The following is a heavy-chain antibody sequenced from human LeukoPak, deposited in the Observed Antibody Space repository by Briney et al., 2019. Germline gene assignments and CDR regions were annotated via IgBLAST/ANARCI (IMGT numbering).Heavy chain of an antibody. CDR1: GGSISSYY. J-gene: IGHJ4*02. CDR2: IYYSGST. Sequence: SETLSLTCTVSGGSISSYYWSWIRQPPGKGLEWIGYIYYSGSTNYNPSLKSRVTISVDTSKNQFSLKLSSVTAADTAVYYCARGAKDSSGYYGDYFDYWGQGTLVTVS. V-gene: IGHV4-59*01. D-gene: IGHD3-22*01. CDR3: ARGAKDSSGYYGDYFDY.